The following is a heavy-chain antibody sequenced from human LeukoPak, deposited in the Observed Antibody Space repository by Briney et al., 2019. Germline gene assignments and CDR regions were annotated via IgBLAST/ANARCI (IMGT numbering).Heavy chain of an antibody. J-gene: IGHJ6*03. CDR1: GFTFSSYG. D-gene: IGHD2-2*01. CDR3: ARASPGYYYYYYMDV. V-gene: IGHV3-20*04. Sequence: GGSLRLSCAASGFTFSSYGMHWVRQAPGKGLEWVSGINWNGGSTGYADSVKGRFTISRDNAKNSLYLQMNSLRAEDTALYYCARASPGYYYYYYMDVWGKGTTVTVSS. CDR2: INWNGGST.